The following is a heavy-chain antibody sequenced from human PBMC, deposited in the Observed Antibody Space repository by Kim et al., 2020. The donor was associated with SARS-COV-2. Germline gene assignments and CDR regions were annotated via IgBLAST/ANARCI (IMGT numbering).Heavy chain of an antibody. V-gene: IGHV3-23*01. CDR2: ISGSGGST. Sequence: GGSLRLSCAASGFTFSSYAMSWVRQAPGKGLEWVSAISGSGGSTYYADSVKGRFTISRDNSKNTLYLQMNRLRDEDTAVYYCAKDLGYCSGGSCYSKQYYDYYGVDVWSQGNTVTASS. CDR1: GFTFSSYA. J-gene: IGHJ6*02. D-gene: IGHD2-15*01. CDR3: AKDLGYCSGGSCYSKQYYDYYGVDV.